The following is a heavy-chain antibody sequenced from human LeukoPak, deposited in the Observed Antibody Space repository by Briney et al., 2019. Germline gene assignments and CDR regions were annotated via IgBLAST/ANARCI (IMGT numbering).Heavy chain of an antibody. CDR3: ARGLYSSSWYYYYYMDV. Sequence: SETLSLTCTVSGYSISSGYYWGWIRQPPGKGLEWIGSVYHSGSTYYNPSLKSRVTISVDTSNNQFSLKLSSVTASDTAVYYCARGLYSSSWYYYYYMDVWGKGTTVTVSS. J-gene: IGHJ6*03. D-gene: IGHD6-13*01. V-gene: IGHV4-38-2*02. CDR2: VYHSGST. CDR1: GYSISSGYY.